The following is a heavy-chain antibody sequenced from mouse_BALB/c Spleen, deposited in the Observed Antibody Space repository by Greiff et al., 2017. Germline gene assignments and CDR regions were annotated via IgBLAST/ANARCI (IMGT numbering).Heavy chain of an antibody. Sequence: QVQLQQSAAELARPGASVKMSCKASGYTFTSYTMHWVKQRPGQGLEWIGYINPSSGYTEYNQKFKDKTTLTADKSSSTAYMQLSSLTSEDSAVYYCARVRDYYGSSYAYAMDYWGQGTSVTVSS. D-gene: IGHD1-1*01. CDR3: ARVRDYYGSSYAYAMDY. V-gene: IGHV1-4*02. CDR2: INPSSGYT. CDR1: GYTFTSYT. J-gene: IGHJ4*01.